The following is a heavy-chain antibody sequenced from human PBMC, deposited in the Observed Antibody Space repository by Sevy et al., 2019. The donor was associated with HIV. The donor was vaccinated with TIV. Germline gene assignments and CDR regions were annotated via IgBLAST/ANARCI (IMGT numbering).Heavy chain of an antibody. J-gene: IGHJ4*02. D-gene: IGHD2-15*01. CDR3: ARVGGEYCSGGSCYPYHFDY. CDR2: INSNGSSK. Sequence: GGSLRLSCAASGFTFSSYWMHWVRQAPGKGLVWVSRINSNGSSKSYADSVKGRFTISRDNAKNTLYLQMNSLRAEDSAAHYCARVGGEYCSGGSCYPYHFDYWGEGTLVSVSS. CDR1: GFTFSSYW. V-gene: IGHV3-74*01.